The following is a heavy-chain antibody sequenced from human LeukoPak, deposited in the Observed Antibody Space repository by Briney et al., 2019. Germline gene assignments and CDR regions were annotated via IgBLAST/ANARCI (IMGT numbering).Heavy chain of an antibody. CDR2: IIPIFGTA. Sequence: SVKVSCKASGGTFSSYAISWERQAPGQGLEWMGRIIPIFGTANYAQKFQGRVTITTDESTSTAYMELSSLRSEDTAVYYCARDPNSGSYYFDYWGQGTLVTVSS. D-gene: IGHD1-26*01. V-gene: IGHV1-69*05. CDR1: GGTFSSYA. J-gene: IGHJ4*02. CDR3: ARDPNSGSYYFDY.